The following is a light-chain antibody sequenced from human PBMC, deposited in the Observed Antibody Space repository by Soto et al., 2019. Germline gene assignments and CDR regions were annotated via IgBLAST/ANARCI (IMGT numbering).Light chain of an antibody. V-gene: IGKV1-12*01. CDR2: AAS. CDR1: QGISRW. J-gene: IGKJ3*01. CDR3: QQAYNFPFT. Sequence: DIQITHSASSLSASVVDRITITCRASQGISRWLAWYQQKPGRAPKLLIYAASNLQTGVPSRFSGSGSGTDFALTITSLQAEDFATYHCQQAYNFPFTFGPGTKVDI.